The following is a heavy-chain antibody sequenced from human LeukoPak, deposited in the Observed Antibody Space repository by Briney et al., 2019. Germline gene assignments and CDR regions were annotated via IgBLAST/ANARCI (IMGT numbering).Heavy chain of an antibody. Sequence: PSETLSLTCTVSGGSISSYYWRWVRQHPGKGLEGIGYIYYSGSTNYNPSLKSGVTMSVDTSKHQFSLKLSSVTAADTAVYYCVRGGIVGTTARIPLFDYWGQGTLVTVSS. CDR3: VRGGIVGTTARIPLFDY. CDR1: GGSISSYY. V-gene: IGHV4-59*01. CDR2: IYYSGST. J-gene: IGHJ4*02. D-gene: IGHD1-26*01.